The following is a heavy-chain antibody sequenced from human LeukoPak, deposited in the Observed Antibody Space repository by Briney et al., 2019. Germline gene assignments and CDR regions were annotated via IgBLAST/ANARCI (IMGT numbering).Heavy chain of an antibody. CDR3: ERDGSSWDY. Sequence: PGGSLRLSCAASGFTFSSYWMNWVRQAPGKGLEWVGNIKGDGNAKYYVDSVRGRFTISRDNAQNSLYLQMNSLTDEDTAVYYCERDGSSWDYWGQGILVTVSS. CDR2: IKGDGNAK. J-gene: IGHJ4*02. CDR1: GFTFSSYW. D-gene: IGHD6-13*01. V-gene: IGHV3-7*01.